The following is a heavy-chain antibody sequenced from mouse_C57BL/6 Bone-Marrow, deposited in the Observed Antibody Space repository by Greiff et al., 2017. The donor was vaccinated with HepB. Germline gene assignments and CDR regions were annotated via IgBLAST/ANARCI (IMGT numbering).Heavy chain of an antibody. CDR3: TREDWVYAMDY. CDR1: GFTFSSYA. V-gene: IGHV5-9-1*02. J-gene: IGHJ4*01. Sequence: EVMLVESGAGLVKPGGSLKLSCAASGFTFSSYAMSWVRQTPEKRLEWVAYISSGGDYIYYADTVKGRFTISRDNARNTLYLQMSSLKSEDTAMYYCTREDWVYAMDYWGQGTSVTVSS. CDR2: ISSGGDYI.